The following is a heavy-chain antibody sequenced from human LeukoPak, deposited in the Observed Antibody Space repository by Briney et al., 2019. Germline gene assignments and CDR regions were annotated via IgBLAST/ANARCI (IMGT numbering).Heavy chain of an antibody. CDR2: IYTSGST. J-gene: IGHJ5*02. V-gene: IGHV4-4*07. D-gene: IGHD4-17*01. Sequence: SETLSLTCTVSGGSISSYYWSWIRQPAGKGQEWIGRIYTSGSTNYNPSLKSRVTMSVDTSKNQFSLKLSSVTAADTAVYYCARDRGNGDYVGAWFDPWGQGTLVTVSS. CDR3: ARDRGNGDYVGAWFDP. CDR1: GGSISSYY.